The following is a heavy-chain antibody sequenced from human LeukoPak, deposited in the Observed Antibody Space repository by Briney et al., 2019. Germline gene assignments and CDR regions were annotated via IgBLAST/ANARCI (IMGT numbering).Heavy chain of an antibody. J-gene: IGHJ4*02. CDR1: GFTFSSYA. Sequence: PGGSLTLSCAASGFTFSSYAMSWVRQPPGKGLEWVSGISGSGGSIYYADSVKGRLTISRDSSKNTLYLQMNRLRVEDTAIYYCAKELVRGVIPRSGFDYWGQGTLVTVSS. CDR2: ISGSGGSI. CDR3: AKELVRGVIPRSGFDY. D-gene: IGHD3-10*01. V-gene: IGHV3-23*01.